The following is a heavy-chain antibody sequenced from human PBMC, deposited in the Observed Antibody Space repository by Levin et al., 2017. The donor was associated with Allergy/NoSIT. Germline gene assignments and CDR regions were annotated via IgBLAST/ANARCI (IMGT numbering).Heavy chain of an antibody. V-gene: IGHV4-4*02. J-gene: IGHJ4*02. CDR3: ATVEGLFCSGVSCSYSFHY. Sequence: SQTLSLPCAVSGGSIRTANWWSWIRQPPGKGLEWIGEIYRSGDTNHNPSLRSRVTMSVDKSKNHFPLKLSSVTAADTAVYYCATVEGLFCSGVSCSYSFHYWGQGALVTVSS. CDR1: GGSIRTANW. D-gene: IGHD3-9*01. CDR2: IYRSGDT.